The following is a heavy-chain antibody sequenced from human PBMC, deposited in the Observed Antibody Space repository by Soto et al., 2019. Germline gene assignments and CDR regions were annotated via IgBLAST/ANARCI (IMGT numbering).Heavy chain of an antibody. CDR2: ISSSSSYI. D-gene: IGHD3-10*01. J-gene: IGHJ4*02. CDR1: GFTFSSYS. CDR3: ARAPGSRDGYNLVISYFDY. V-gene: IGHV3-21*01. Sequence: EVQLVESGGGLVKPGGSLRLSCAASGFTFSSYSMNWVRQAPGKGLEWVSSISSSSSYIYYADSVKGRFTISRDNAKNSLYLQMNSLRAEDTAVYYCARAPGSRDGYNLVISYFDYWGQGTLVTVSS.